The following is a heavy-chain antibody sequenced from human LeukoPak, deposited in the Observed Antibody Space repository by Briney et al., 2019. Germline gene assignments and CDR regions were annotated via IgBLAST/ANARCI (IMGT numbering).Heavy chain of an antibody. CDR2: TYYRSKWYN. J-gene: IGHJ3*02. CDR1: GDSVSSNSAA. CDR3: ARAGGVYYYDGSGYYTRLDAFDI. Sequence: SQTLSLTCAISGDSVSSNSAAWNWIRQSPSRGLEWLGRTYYRSKWYNDYAVSVKSRITINPDTSKNQFSLQLNSVTPEDTAVYYCARAGGVYYYDGSGYYTRLDAFDIWGQGTMVTVSS. D-gene: IGHD3-22*01. V-gene: IGHV6-1*01.